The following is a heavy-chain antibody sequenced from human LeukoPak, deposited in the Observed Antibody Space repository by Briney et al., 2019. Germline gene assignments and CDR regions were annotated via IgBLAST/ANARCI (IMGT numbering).Heavy chain of an antibody. D-gene: IGHD2-2*01. J-gene: IGHJ4*02. CDR1: GGSVTSYY. Sequence: SETLSLTCSVSGGSVTSYYWNWVRQPPGKGLEWIGYIYYSGSTNYNPSLKSRVTISVDTSKNQFSLKLSSVTAADTAVYYCARGVVVPAAMPFFDYWGQGTLVTVSS. CDR3: ARGVVVPAAMPFFDY. V-gene: IGHV4-59*02. CDR2: IYYSGST.